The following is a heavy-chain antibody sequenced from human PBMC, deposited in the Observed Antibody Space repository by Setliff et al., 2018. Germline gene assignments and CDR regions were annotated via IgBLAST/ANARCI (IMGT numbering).Heavy chain of an antibody. CDR3: ARTFTGRYFDL. CDR1: GGSISTYY. D-gene: IGHD1-7*01. CDR2: VYYSGTT. V-gene: IGHV4-59*04. Sequence: SETLSLTCTVSGGSISTYYWSWIRQPPGKGLEFIGYVYYSGTTYYNPSLESRVTMSVDTSKNQFSLNLSSVPAADPAVYYCARTFTGRYFDLWGRGTLVTVSS. J-gene: IGHJ2*01.